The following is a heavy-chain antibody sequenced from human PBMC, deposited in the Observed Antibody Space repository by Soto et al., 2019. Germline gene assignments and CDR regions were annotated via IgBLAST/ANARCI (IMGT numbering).Heavy chain of an antibody. CDR3: TRDWEITVSTWSFGGF. D-gene: IGHD3-9*01. V-gene: IGHV1-69*08. CDR1: GGTFSPYT. J-gene: IGHJ4*02. CDR2: IIPFHGVT. Sequence: QVQLVQSGAEVKKPGSSVKVSCKASGGTFSPYTINWVRQAPGQGLEWMGRIIPFHGVTNYAQKFQARVTITEDKSTSTADMELSGLRFEDTAMYYCTRDWEITVSTWSFGGFWGRGTPVTVSS.